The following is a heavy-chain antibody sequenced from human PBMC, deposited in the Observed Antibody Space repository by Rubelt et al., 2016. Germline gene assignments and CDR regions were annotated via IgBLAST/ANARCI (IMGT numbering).Heavy chain of an antibody. Sequence: QLHLQESGPGLVKPSETLSLTCTVSGGSVSATSYYWGWIRQPPGKGLEWIGEINHSGSTYYNPSLKSRVTISVDTSKNQFSLKLSCGTAADTAGEYWARGRDGDRMGCWGQGTLVTVSS. D-gene: IGHD4-17*01. CDR1: GGSVSATSYY. CDR3: ARGRDGDRMGC. V-gene: IGHV4-39*07. CDR2: INHSGST. J-gene: IGHJ4*02.